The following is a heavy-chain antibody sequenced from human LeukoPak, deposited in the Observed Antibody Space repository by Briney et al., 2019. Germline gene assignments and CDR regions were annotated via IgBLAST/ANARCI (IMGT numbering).Heavy chain of an antibody. D-gene: IGHD3-22*01. CDR3: ARGMGVVVPDY. CDR1: GGSISSSSYY. J-gene: IGHJ4*02. V-gene: IGHV4-39*07. CDR2: IYYSGST. Sequence: SETLSLTCTVSGGSISSSSYYWGWIRQPPGKGLEWIGSIYYSGSTYYNPSLKSRFTISVDTSKNQFSLKLSSVTAADTAVYYCARGMGVVVPDYWGQGTLVTVSS.